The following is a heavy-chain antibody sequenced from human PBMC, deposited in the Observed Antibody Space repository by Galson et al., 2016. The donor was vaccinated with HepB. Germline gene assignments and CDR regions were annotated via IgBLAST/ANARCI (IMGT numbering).Heavy chain of an antibody. CDR3: ALTDVFDI. V-gene: IGHV3-21*06. CDR1: GFTFSRYS. CDR2: ISSSGSDI. J-gene: IGHJ3*02. Sequence: SLRLSCAVSGFTFSRYSMNWVRRAPGKGLEWVSSISSSGSDIYYADPVKGRFTISRDNAKNSLYLQMNSLRAEDTAVYYCALTDVFDIWGQGTMVTVSS.